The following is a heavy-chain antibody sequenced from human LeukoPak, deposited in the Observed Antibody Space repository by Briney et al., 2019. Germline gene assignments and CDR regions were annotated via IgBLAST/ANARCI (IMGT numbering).Heavy chain of an antibody. Sequence: ASVKVSCKASGYTFTGYYMHWVRQAPGQGLEWMGWINPNSGGTNYAQKFQGRVTMTRDTSISTAYMELSRLRSDDTAVYYCARDRVATIGPYFDYWGQGTLVTVSS. D-gene: IGHD5-24*01. CDR1: GYTFTGYY. CDR2: INPNSGGT. CDR3: ARDRVATIGPYFDY. J-gene: IGHJ4*02. V-gene: IGHV1-2*02.